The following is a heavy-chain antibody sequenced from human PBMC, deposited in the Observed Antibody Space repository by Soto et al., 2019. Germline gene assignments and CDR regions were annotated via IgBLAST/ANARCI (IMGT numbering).Heavy chain of an antibody. CDR1: GYTFTSYD. J-gene: IGHJ3*02. D-gene: IGHD3-22*01. Sequence: ASVKVSCKASGYTFTSYDINWVRQATGQGLEWMGWMNPNSGNIAYAQKFQGRVTMTRNTSISTAYMELSSLRSEDTALYYCAMTYYYDSSDYFSAAFDIWGQGTMVTVSS. CDR3: AMTYYYDSSDYFSAAFDI. CDR2: MNPNSGNI. V-gene: IGHV1-8*01.